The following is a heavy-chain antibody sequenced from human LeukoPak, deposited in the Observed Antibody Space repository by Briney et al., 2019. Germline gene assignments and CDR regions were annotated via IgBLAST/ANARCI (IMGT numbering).Heavy chain of an antibody. Sequence: SGGSLRLSCAASGISFSYAWMTWVRQAPGKGLEWVANIKPDGSEKHYVDSVKGRFTFSRDNAKNSLYLQMNGLRAEDMAVYYCARLAAGSDYFDYWGQGTLVTVSS. CDR2: IKPDGSEK. CDR1: GISFSYAW. V-gene: IGHV3-7*01. CDR3: ARLAAGSDYFDY. D-gene: IGHD6-13*01. J-gene: IGHJ4*02.